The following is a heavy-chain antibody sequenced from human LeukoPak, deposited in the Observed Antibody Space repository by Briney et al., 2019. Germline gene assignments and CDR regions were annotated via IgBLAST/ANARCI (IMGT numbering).Heavy chain of an antibody. CDR3: ARLIQDYDYVWGSYRYYPPDYFDY. Sequence: PSEALSLTCTVSGGSISSSSYYWGWIRQPPGKGLEWIVSIYYSGSTYYNPSLKSRVTISVDTSKNQFSLKLSSVTAADTAVYYCARLIQDYDYVWGSYRYYPPDYFDYWGQGTLVTVSS. V-gene: IGHV4-39*01. D-gene: IGHD3-16*02. J-gene: IGHJ4*02. CDR1: GGSISSSSYY. CDR2: IYYSGST.